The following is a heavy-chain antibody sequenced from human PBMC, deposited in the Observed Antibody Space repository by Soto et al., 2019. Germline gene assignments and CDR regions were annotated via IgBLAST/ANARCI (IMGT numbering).Heavy chain of an antibody. V-gene: IGHV4-30-4*01. Sequence: QVQLQESGPGLVKPSQTLSLTCTVSGGSISSGDYYWSWIRQPPGKGLEWIGYIYYSGSTYYNPSLKSRVTISVDTSKNHFSLKLSSVTAADTAVYYCARDGHCGGDCPDAFDIWGQGTMVTVSS. CDR3: ARDGHCGGDCPDAFDI. J-gene: IGHJ3*02. CDR2: IYYSGST. CDR1: GGSISSGDYY. D-gene: IGHD2-21*02.